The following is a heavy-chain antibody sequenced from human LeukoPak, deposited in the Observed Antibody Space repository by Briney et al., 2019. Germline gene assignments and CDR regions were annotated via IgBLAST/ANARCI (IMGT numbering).Heavy chain of an antibody. V-gene: IGHV3-23*01. CDR2: ISFSGDT. CDR1: GFTLSSQP. Sequence: GGSLRLSCAGSGFTLSSQPMSWVRQAPGKGLEWVSSISFSGDTYYADSVKGRFTISRDNSKSTMYLQMNSLRGEDTAVYYRAKDRWGSSGWYSDYWGQGALVTVS. CDR3: AKDRWGSSGWYSDY. D-gene: IGHD6-19*01. J-gene: IGHJ4*02.